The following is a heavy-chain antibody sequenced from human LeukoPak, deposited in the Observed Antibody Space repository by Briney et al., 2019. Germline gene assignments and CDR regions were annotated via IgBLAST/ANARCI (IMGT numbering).Heavy chain of an antibody. CDR3: ARGGGGLRYFDWTYYFDY. D-gene: IGHD3-9*01. V-gene: IGHV4-30-4*08. CDR2: IYYSGST. CDR1: GGSISSGDYY. Sequence: SQTLSLTCTVSGGSISSGDYYWSWIRQPPGKGLEWIGYIYYSGSTYYNPSLKSRVTISVDTSKNQFSLRLSSVTAADTAVYYCARGGGGLRYFDWTYYFDYWGQGTLVTVSS. J-gene: IGHJ4*02.